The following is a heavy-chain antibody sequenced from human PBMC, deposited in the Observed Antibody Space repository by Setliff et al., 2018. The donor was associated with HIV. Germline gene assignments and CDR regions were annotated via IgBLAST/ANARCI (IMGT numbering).Heavy chain of an antibody. J-gene: IGHJ1*01. CDR2: IYDSGSA. D-gene: IGHD3-3*01. CDR1: GASISRHF. V-gene: IGHV4-59*11. CDR3: ARRQWGTSGYYEFFQQ. Sequence: SETLSLTCTVSGASISRHFWAWIRQPPGKGLEWIGTIYDSGSAKHNPSLESRVRISVDTSKNHLSLKLNSVTVADTAVYYCARRQWGTSGYYEFFQQWGQGSLVTVSS.